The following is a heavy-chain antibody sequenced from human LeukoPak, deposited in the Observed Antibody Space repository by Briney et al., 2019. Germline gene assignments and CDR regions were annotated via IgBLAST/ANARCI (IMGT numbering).Heavy chain of an antibody. J-gene: IGHJ4*02. CDR3: ASTHDHYFDY. CDR1: GYTFTGYY. V-gene: IGHV1-2*02. Sequence: ASVKVSCKASGYTFTGYYMHWVRQAPGQGLEWMGWINPNSGGTNYQGRVTMTRDTSISTAYMELSRLRSDDTAVYYCASTHDHYFDYWGQGTLVTVSS. CDR2: INPNSGGT.